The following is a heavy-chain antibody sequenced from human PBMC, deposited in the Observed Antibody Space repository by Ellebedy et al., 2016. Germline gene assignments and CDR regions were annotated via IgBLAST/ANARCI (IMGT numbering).Heavy chain of an antibody. D-gene: IGHD6-19*01. V-gene: IGHV4-31*03. Sequence: SETLSLTXTVSGGSISSGDYYWSWIRQHPGKGLEWIGYLYYSGSTYYNPSLKSRITISVDTSKNQFSLKLSSVTAADTAVYYCARASSGWSNFDYWGQGTLVTVSS. CDR1: GGSISSGDYY. CDR2: LYYSGST. CDR3: ARASSGWSNFDY. J-gene: IGHJ4*02.